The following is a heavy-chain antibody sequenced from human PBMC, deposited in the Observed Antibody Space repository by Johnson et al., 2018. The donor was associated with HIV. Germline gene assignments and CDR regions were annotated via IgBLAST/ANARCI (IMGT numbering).Heavy chain of an antibody. V-gene: IGHV3-30-3*01. J-gene: IGHJ1*01. D-gene: IGHD4-17*01. CDR3: AAPHDYGDWYAMGYFQH. CDR1: GFTFSSYA. Sequence: QVQLVESGGGVVQPGRSLRLSCAASGFTFSSYAMHWVRQAPGKGLEWVAVISNDGSNKYYADSVKGRFTISRDNSKNTLYLQMNSLRAEDTAVYYCAAPHDYGDWYAMGYFQHWGQGTRVTVSS. CDR2: ISNDGSNK.